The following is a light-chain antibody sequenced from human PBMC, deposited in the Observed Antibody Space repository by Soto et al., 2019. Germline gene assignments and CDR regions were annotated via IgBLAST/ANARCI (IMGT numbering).Light chain of an antibody. CDR3: QQYYSTPSYT. J-gene: IGKJ2*01. CDR1: QSVLYSSNNKNY. V-gene: IGKV4-1*01. Sequence: IVMTQSPDSLAVSLGERATINCKSSQSVLYSSNNKNYLAWYRQKPGQPPKLLIYWASIRESGVPDRISGSGSGTDFTLTTSSLQAEDVAVYYCQQYYSTPSYTFGQGTKLEIK. CDR2: WAS.